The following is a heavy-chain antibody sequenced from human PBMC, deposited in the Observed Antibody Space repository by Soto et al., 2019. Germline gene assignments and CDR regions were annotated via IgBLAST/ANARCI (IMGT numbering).Heavy chain of an antibody. V-gene: IGHV4-59*01. J-gene: IGHJ6*03. CDR3: ARLYCSGGSCYYYYYYMDV. CDR1: GGSISSYY. D-gene: IGHD2-15*01. CDR2: IYYSGST. Sequence: SETLSLTCTVSGGSISSYYWSWIRQPPGKGLEWIGYIYYSGSTNYNPSLKSRVTISVDTSKNQFSLKLSSVTAADTAVYYCARLYCSGGSCYYYYYYMDVWGKGTTVTVSS.